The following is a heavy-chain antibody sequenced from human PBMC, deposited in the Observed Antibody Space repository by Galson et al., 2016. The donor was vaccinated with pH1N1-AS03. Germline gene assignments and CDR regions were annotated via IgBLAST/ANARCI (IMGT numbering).Heavy chain of an antibody. V-gene: IGHV4-59*12. CDR1: GGSISSYY. CDR2: IYYTGTA. J-gene: IGHJ4*02. CDR3: ARRIIVFEGFDF. Sequence: SGGSISSYYWSWIRQPPGKGLEWIGHIYYTGTASYSPSFKSRGTISIDTSKNQFSLKLTSVTAADTAVYYCARRIIVFEGFDFWGQGALVTVSS. D-gene: IGHD2-15*01.